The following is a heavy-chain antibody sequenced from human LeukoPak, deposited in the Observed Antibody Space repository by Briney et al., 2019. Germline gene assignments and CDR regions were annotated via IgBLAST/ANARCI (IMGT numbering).Heavy chain of an antibody. Sequence: PGGSLRLSCAASGFTFSNYAMSWVRRAPGKGLEWIGSIYYSGSTYYNPSLKSRVTISVDTSKNQFSLKLSSVTAADTAVYYCARPRWADDSSGYFDAFDIWGQGTMVTVSS. CDR1: GFTFSNYA. D-gene: IGHD3-22*01. V-gene: IGHV4-39*01. CDR3: ARPRWADDSSGYFDAFDI. J-gene: IGHJ3*02. CDR2: IYYSGST.